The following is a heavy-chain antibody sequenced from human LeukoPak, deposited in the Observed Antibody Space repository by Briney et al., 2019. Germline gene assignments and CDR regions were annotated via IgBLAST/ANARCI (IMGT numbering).Heavy chain of an antibody. D-gene: IGHD4-17*01. CDR1: GYRFPNYW. CDR3: GRCGFGSCDYGAFDI. J-gene: IGHJ3*02. V-gene: IGHV5-51*01. Sequence: GESLKISCKASGYRFPNYWIGWVRQMPGKGLEWMGIIRPGDSDIRYSPSFQAQVTFSVDKSTTTAYLQWSSLKASDTAMYYCGRCGFGSCDYGAFDIWGQGTMDTVSS. CDR2: IRPGDSDI.